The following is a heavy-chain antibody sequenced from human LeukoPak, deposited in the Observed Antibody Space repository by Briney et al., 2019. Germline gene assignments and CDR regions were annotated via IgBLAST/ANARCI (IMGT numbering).Heavy chain of an antibody. CDR3: ARHYYDSSGYLPYYFDY. J-gene: IGHJ4*02. CDR1: GGSISSYY. Sequence: SETLSLTCTVSGGSISSYYWSWIRQPPGKGLEWIGYIYYSGSTNYNPSLKSRVTISVDTSKSQFSLKLSSVTAADTAVYYCARHYYDSSGYLPYYFDYWGQGTLVTVSS. CDR2: IYYSGST. V-gene: IGHV4-59*08. D-gene: IGHD3-22*01.